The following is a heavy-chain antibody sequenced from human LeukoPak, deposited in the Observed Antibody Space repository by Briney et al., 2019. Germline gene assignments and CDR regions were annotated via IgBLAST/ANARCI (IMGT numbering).Heavy chain of an antibody. D-gene: IGHD5-12*01. CDR1: GYTFTSYD. J-gene: IGHJ4*02. V-gene: IGHV1-8*01. CDR3: ATAAAGGYAGYY. CDR2: MNPNSGST. Sequence: ASVKVSCTASGYTFTSYDIKWVRQATGPGIEWMGWMNPNSGSTGYAQKFQGRVTITRNTSISTAYMELSSLRSEDTAVYYCATAAAGGYAGYYWGQGTLVTVSS.